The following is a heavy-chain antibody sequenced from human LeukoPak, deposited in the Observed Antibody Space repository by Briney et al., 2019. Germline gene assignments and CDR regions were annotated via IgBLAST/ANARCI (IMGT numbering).Heavy chain of an antibody. V-gene: IGHV1-2*04. D-gene: IGHD3-10*01. J-gene: IGHJ4*02. Sequence: ASVKVSSKASGYTFTGYYMHWVRQAPGQGLEWMGWINPNSGGTNYAQKFQGWVTMTRDTSISTAYMELSRLRSDDTAVYYCARSGGGFGELTYDYWGQGTLVTVSS. CDR1: GYTFTGYY. CDR2: INPNSGGT. CDR3: ARSGGGFGELTYDY.